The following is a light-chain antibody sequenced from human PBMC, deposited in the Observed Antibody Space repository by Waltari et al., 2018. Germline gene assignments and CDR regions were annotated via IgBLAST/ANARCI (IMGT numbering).Light chain of an antibody. CDR3: QVWDAIDGPVL. CDR2: DDS. V-gene: IGLV3-21*03. Sequence: SYVLTQAPSVSVAPGKTAKISCGGNNSGRKSVHWYQQQPGQAPILVVFDDSDRPSGIPARFSGSNSGNTATLTIRRAEAGDEADYYCQVWDAIDGPVLFGGGTKLTVL. J-gene: IGLJ2*01. CDR1: NSGRKS.